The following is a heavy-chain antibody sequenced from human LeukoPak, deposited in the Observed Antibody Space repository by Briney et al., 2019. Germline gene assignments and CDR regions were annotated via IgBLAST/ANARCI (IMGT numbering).Heavy chain of an antibody. D-gene: IGHD6-6*01. CDR3: ARRDSSRSFDY. CDR2: ISAGGGTT. Sequence: GGSLRLSCAASAFTFNNFALSWVRQAPGKGLEWVSGISAGGGTTIYVDSVKGRFTISRDNSKNTLYLQMNSLRAEDTAVYYCARRDSSRSFDYWGQGTLVTVSS. CDR1: AFTFNNFA. V-gene: IGHV3-23*01. J-gene: IGHJ4*02.